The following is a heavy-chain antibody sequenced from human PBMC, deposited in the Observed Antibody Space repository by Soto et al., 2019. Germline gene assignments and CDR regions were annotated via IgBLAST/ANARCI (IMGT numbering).Heavy chain of an antibody. CDR1: GGSIFSHL. CDR3: AREGPLSGDAFDI. D-gene: IGHD3-16*01. Sequence: SETLSLTCTVSGGSIFSHLWSWIRQPPGKGLEWIGYVSHSGSTTHNPSLKSRVTISLDASQNQVSLQLRSVTAADTAVYYCAREGPLSGDAFDIWGRGTKVTVSS. CDR2: VSHSGST. J-gene: IGHJ3*02. V-gene: IGHV4-59*11.